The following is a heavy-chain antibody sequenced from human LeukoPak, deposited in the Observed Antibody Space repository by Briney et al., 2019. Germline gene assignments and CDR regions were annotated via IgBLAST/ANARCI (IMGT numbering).Heavy chain of an antibody. CDR2: ISGSGGST. Sequence: PGGSLRLSCAASGFTFRSYAMSWVRQAPGKGLEWVSAISGSGGSTYYADSVKGRFTISRDNSKNTLYLQMNSLRAEDKAVYYCAKVEMAYFDYWGQGTLVTVSS. CDR1: GFTFRSYA. J-gene: IGHJ4*02. V-gene: IGHV3-23*01. D-gene: IGHD5-24*01. CDR3: AKVEMAYFDY.